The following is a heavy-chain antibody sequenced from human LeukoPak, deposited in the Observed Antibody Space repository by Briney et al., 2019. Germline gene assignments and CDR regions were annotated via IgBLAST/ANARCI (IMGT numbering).Heavy chain of an antibody. CDR1: GFTFSSYE. CDR2: ISSSGSTI. V-gene: IGHV3-48*03. D-gene: IGHD2/OR15-2a*01. CDR3: ASFPFLRRSPGN. J-gene: IGHJ4*02. Sequence: PGGSLRLSCAASGFTFSSYEMNWVRQAPGKGLEWVSYISSSGSTIYYADSVKGRFTISRDNAKNSLYLQMNSLRVEDTAVYYCASFPFLRRSPGNWGQGTLVTVSS.